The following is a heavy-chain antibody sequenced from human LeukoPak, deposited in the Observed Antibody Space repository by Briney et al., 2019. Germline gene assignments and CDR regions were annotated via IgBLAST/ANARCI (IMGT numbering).Heavy chain of an antibody. Sequence: GGSLRLSCAASGFTFTTYAMNWVRQAPGKGLEWVSDIGDSSGSIYYADSVKGRFIISRDNAKNSLYLQMNGLRDEDTAVYYSARDAGTAYFDDWGQGTLVTVSS. J-gene: IGHJ4*02. CDR2: IGDSSGSI. V-gene: IGHV3-48*02. CDR1: GFTFTTYA. D-gene: IGHD2-21*02. CDR3: ARDAGTAYFDD.